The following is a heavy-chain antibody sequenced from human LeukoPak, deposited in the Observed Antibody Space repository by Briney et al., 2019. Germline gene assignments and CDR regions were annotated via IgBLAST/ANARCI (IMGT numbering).Heavy chain of an antibody. CDR2: IYYSGIT. CDR1: GGSLSSTHDY. V-gene: IGHV4-39*01. Sequence: ASETLSLTCTVSGGSLSSTHDYWGWIRQSPGKGLEWIGTIYYSGITYYNPSLESRVSMSVDTSQNQFSLKMTSVTAADTAIYYCARQQWILLWYPFDYWGRGTLVTVSS. J-gene: IGHJ4*02. CDR3: ARQQWILLWYPFDY. D-gene: IGHD5-18*01.